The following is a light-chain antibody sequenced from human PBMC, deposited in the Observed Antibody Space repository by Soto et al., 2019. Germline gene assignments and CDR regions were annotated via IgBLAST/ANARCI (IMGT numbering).Light chain of an antibody. CDR2: GNT. J-gene: IGLJ1*01. CDR1: SSNIGAGYD. V-gene: IGLV1-40*01. Sequence: QLVLTQPPSVSGAPGQRVTISCTGSSSNIGAGYDVHWYLQLPGTAPKLLIYGNTNRPSGVPDRFSGSKSGSPASLAITGLQAEDEADYYCQSHDSSLHASVFGTGTKLTVL. CDR3: QSHDSSLHASV.